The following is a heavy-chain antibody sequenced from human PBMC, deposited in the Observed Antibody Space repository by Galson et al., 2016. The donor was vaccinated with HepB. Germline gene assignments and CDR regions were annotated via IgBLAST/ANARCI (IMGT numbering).Heavy chain of an antibody. V-gene: IGHV3-21*01. D-gene: IGHD5-24*01. CDR3: ARADGFNTPFVAP. CDR2: ISSSSVYI. CDR1: GFTLSNYR. J-gene: IGHJ5*02. Sequence: SLRLSGAVSGFTLSNYRIDWVRQAPGKGLEWVSCISSSSVYIWYADSVRGRFTNSRDNSKNPLYLQMDRLTAEDTAVYYCARADGFNTPFVAPWGQGTLVTVSS.